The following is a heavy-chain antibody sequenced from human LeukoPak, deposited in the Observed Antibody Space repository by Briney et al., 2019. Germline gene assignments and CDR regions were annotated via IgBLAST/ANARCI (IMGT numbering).Heavy chain of an antibody. CDR3: ATDYGGGYFDY. J-gene: IGHJ4*02. CDR1: GFSFSSSW. CDR2: IKYDGSEK. D-gene: IGHD4-23*01. Sequence: GGSLRLSCTASGFSFSSSWMSWVRQAPGKGLKWVANIKYDGSEKYYVESVNGRFTISRDNAKNSLYLQMDSLGAEDTAVYYCATDYGGGYFDYWGQGTLVTVSS. V-gene: IGHV3-7*01.